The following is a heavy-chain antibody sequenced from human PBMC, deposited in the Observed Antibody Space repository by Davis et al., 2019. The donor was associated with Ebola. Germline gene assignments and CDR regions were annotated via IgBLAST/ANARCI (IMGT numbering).Heavy chain of an antibody. CDR1: GFTFSSYW. V-gene: IGHV3-74*01. CDR2: INSDGSST. Sequence: HTAGSLTLSCAASGFTFSSYWMHWVRQAPGKGLVWVSRINSDGSSTSYADSVKGRFTISRDNAKNTLYLQMNSLRADDTAVYYCARGVLDYYDSSGYYRWGQGTLVTVSS. CDR3: ARGVLDYYDSSGYYR. D-gene: IGHD3-22*01. J-gene: IGHJ4*02.